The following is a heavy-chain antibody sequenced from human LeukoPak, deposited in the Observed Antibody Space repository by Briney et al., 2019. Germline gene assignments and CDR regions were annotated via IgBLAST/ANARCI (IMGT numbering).Heavy chain of an antibody. J-gene: IGHJ4*02. CDR3: ARLPTVTFFDY. CDR2: IYYSGST. Sequence: SETLSLTCTVSGGSISSYYWSWIRQPAGKGLEWIGSIYYSGSTYHNPSLKSRVTISVDTSKNQFSLRLSSVTAADTAVYYCARLPTVTFFDYWGQGTLVTVSS. D-gene: IGHD4-17*01. CDR1: GGSISSYY. V-gene: IGHV4-59*05.